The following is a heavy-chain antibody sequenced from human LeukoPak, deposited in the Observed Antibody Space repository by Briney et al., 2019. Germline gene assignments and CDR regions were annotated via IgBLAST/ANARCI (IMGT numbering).Heavy chain of an antibody. J-gene: IGHJ4*02. Sequence: PSETLSLTCTVSGGSISSYYWSWIRQPPGKGLEWIGYIYYSGSTNYNPSLKSRVTISVDTSKNQFSLELSSVTAGDTAVYYCARDLGNPVDYWGQGTLVTVSS. CDR1: GGSISSYY. V-gene: IGHV4-59*01. CDR3: ARDLGNPVDY. D-gene: IGHD3-16*01. CDR2: IYYSGST.